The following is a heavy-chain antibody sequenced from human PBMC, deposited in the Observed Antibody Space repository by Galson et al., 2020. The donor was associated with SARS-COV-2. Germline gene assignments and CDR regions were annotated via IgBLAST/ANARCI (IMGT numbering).Heavy chain of an antibody. CDR3: ARPLSYYYYGMYV. V-gene: IGHV5-51*01. D-gene: IGHD3-16*02. CDR2: IYPGDSDT. CDR1: GYSFNSYW. Sequence: GESLKISCNGSGYSFNSYWIGWVRQMPGKGLGWMGNIYPGDSDTRYSPSFQGQVTISADKSISTAYLQWSSLKASDTAMYYCARPLSYYYYGMYVWGQGTTVTVSS. J-gene: IGHJ6*02.